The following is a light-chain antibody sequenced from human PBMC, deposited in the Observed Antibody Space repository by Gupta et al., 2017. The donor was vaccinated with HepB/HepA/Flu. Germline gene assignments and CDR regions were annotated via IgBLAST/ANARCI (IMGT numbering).Light chain of an antibody. CDR3: AAWDVRYVV. Sequence: QSVLTQPPSTSGTPRQRVTISCSGSTSNIGTNNVTWYQQVPGTALNLLIYSDNQRPSGVPDRFSGSKSGTSASLAINGLQAEDEADYYCAAWDVRYVVFGGGTKLTVL. CDR2: SDN. V-gene: IGLV1-44*01. J-gene: IGLJ2*01. CDR1: TSNIGTNN.